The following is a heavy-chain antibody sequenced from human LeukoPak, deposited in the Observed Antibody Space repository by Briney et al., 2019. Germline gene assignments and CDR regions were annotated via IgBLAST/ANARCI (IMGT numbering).Heavy chain of an antibody. V-gene: IGHV4-59*11. D-gene: IGHD4-17*01. J-gene: IGHJ3*02. Sequence: SSETLSLTCAVSDDSFSSHYWTWIRQPPGKGLEWIGYISYIGSTNYNPSLKSRATISIDTSKNQYSLELTSVTAADTAMYYCARDLITVTKGFDIWGQGTMVSVSS. CDR1: DDSFSSHY. CDR2: ISYIGST. CDR3: ARDLITVTKGFDI.